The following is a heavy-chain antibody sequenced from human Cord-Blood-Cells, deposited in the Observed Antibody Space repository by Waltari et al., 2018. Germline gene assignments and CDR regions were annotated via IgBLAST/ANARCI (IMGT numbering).Heavy chain of an antibody. CDR2: INSDGSST. CDR1: GVTFSSYW. CDR3: ARDLAGDKGDAFDI. D-gene: IGHD7-27*01. Sequence: EVQLLESGGGLVQPGGSLRLSCAASGVTFSSYWMHWFRQAPGKGLVWVSRINSDGSSTSYADSVKGRFTISRDNAKNTLYLQMNSLRAEDTAVYYCARDLAGDKGDAFDIWGQGTMVTVSS. J-gene: IGHJ3*02. V-gene: IGHV3-74*01.